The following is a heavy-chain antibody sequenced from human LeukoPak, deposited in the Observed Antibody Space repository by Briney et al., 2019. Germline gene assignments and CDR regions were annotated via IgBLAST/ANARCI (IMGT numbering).Heavy chain of an antibody. CDR2: INPSGGST. CDR1: GYTFTSNY. Sequence: ASVKVSCKASGYTFTSNYIHWVRQAPGQGLEWMGIINPSGGSTSYAQKFQGRVTMTRDTSTSTVYMELSSLRSEDTAVYYCARDPRIRDGYNLGWFDPWGQGTLVTVSS. J-gene: IGHJ5*02. D-gene: IGHD5-24*01. V-gene: IGHV1-46*01. CDR3: ARDPRIRDGYNLGWFDP.